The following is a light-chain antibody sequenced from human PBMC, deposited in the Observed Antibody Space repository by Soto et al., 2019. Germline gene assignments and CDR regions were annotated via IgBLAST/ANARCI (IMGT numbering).Light chain of an antibody. J-gene: IGKJ1*01. CDR3: QHYNSYSPT. CDR1: QGIGDT. CDR2: DTS. Sequence: EVVMTQSPATLSVSPGEGVTLSCRASQGIGDTLAWYQHKPGPTPRLLIYDTSTSATGVPARFSGSRSGPEFTLTISSLQPDDFATYYCQHYNSYSPTFGQGTKVDIK. V-gene: IGKV3-15*01.